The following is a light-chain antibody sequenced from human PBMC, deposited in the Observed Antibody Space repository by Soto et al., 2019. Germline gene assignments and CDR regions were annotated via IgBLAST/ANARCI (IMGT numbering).Light chain of an antibody. Sequence: QSALTQPPSASGSPGQSVTISCTGTSSDVGAYNYVSWYQQHPGKAPKLMIYDVNKRPSGVPDRFSGSKSGNTASLTVSGLQPEDEAAYYCGAFGGGFGGGTKLTVL. CDR1: SSDVGAYNY. CDR3: GAFGGG. V-gene: IGLV2-8*01. J-gene: IGLJ3*02. CDR2: DVN.